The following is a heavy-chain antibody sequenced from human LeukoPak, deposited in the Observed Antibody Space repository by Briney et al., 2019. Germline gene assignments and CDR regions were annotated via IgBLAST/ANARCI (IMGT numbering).Heavy chain of an antibody. V-gene: IGHV4-34*01. J-gene: IGHJ4*02. D-gene: IGHD3-3*01. CDR2: INHSGST. CDR3: ASGSGYYDY. Sequence: SETLSLTRAVYGGSFSGYYWSWIRQPPGKGLEWIGEINHSGSTNYNPSLKSRVTISVDTSKNQFSLKLSSVTAADTAVYYCASGSGYYDYWGQGTLVTVSS. CDR1: GGSFSGYY.